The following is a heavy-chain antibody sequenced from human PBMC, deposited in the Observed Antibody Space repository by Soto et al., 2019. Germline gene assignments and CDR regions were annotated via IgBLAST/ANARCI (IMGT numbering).Heavy chain of an antibody. CDR3: ARSLLRYSLDY. J-gene: IGHJ4*02. D-gene: IGHD3-9*01. V-gene: IGHV3-66*01. CDR2: IYSGGST. Sequence: PGGSLRLSCAASGFTVSSNYMSWVRQAPGKGLEWVSVIYSGGSTYYADSVKGRLTISRDNSKNTLYLQMNSLRAEDTAVYYCARSLLRYSLDYWGQGTLVTVSS. CDR1: GFTVSSNY.